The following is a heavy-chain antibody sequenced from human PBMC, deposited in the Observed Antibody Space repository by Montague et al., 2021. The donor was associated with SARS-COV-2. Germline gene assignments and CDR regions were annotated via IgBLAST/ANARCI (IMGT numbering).Heavy chain of an antibody. D-gene: IGHD3-22*01. V-gene: IGHV4-31*03. CDR2: IYYSGST. Sequence: TLSLTCTVSGGSISSGGYYWSWIRQHPGKGLEWIRYIYYSGSTYYNPSLKSRVTISVGTSKNQFSLKMSSVTAADTAVYYCARSPEPMIILIITSLNWYFDLWGRGTLVTVSS. J-gene: IGHJ2*01. CDR3: ARSPEPMIILIITSLNWYFDL. CDR1: GGSISSGGYY.